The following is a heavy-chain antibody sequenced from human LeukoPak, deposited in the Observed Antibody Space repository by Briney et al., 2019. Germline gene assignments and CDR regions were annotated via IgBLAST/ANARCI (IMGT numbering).Heavy chain of an antibody. CDR3: VPARGYCSGSSCYLWFDP. J-gene: IGHJ5*02. D-gene: IGHD2-15*01. Sequence: GASVNVSCKPSGYTFTNHYIHWERQAPGQGLEWMGWINPKSGGTSYEQRFQGRVTMTRDTSSSTAYMELSRLTSDDTAVYYCVPARGYCSGSSCYLWFDPWGQGTLVTVSS. CDR2: INPKSGGT. V-gene: IGHV1-2*02. CDR1: GYTFTNHY.